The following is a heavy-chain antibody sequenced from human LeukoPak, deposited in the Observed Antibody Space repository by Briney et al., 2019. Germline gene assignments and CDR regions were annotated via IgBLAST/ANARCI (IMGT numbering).Heavy chain of an antibody. D-gene: IGHD6-6*01. CDR1: GYTFTSYG. CDR3: ARDQDRIAAHRDLAGY. J-gene: IGHJ4*02. CDR2: ISAYNGNT. Sequence: GASVKVSCKASGYTFTSYGISWVRQAPGKGLEWMGWISAYNGNTNYAQKLQGRVTMTTDTSTSTAYMELRSLRSDDTAVYYCARDQDRIAAHRDLAGYWGQGTLVTVSS. V-gene: IGHV1-18*01.